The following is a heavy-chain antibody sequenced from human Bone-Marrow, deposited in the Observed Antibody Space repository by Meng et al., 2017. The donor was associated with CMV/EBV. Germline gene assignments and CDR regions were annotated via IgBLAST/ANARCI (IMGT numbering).Heavy chain of an antibody. CDR2: INPSGGST. Sequence: ASVKVSCKASGYTFTSYYMHWVRQAPGQGLEWMGIINPSGGSTSYAQKFQGRVTMTRDTSTSTVYMELSSLRSEDTAVYYCARAGIVVVPAAMLPFDPWGQGTLVPVSS. CDR1: GYTFTSYY. V-gene: IGHV1-46*01. D-gene: IGHD2-2*01. CDR3: ARAGIVVVPAAMLPFDP. J-gene: IGHJ5*02.